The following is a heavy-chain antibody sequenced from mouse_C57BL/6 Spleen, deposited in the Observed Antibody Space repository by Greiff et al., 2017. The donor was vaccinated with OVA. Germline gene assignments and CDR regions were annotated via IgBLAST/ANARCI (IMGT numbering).Heavy chain of an antibody. D-gene: IGHD3-2*02. CDR2: IYPGSGNT. CDR1: GYSFTSYY. CDR3: ESRDSSGNYFDY. Sequence: VQLQQSGPELVKPGASVKISCTASGYSFTSYYIHWVKQRPGQGLEWIGWIYPGSGNTKYNEKLKGQDTLTADTSSSTAYMQLSSLTSEDSAVYYWESRDSSGNYFDYWGQGTTLTVSS. V-gene: IGHV1-66*01. J-gene: IGHJ2*01.